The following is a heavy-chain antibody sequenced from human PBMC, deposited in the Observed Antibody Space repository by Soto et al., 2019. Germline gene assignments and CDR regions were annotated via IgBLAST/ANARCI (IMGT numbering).Heavy chain of an antibody. V-gene: IGHV1-46*01. CDR3: AFETVAAAGTPDY. J-gene: IGHJ4*02. CDR2: INPSGGST. D-gene: IGHD6-13*01. CDR1: GYTFTSYY. Sequence: GASVKVSCKASGYTFTSYYMHWVRQAPGQGLEWMGIINPSGGSTSYAQKFQGRVTMTRDTSTSTVYMELSSLRSEDTAAYYCAFETVAAAGTPDYWGQGTLVTVSS.